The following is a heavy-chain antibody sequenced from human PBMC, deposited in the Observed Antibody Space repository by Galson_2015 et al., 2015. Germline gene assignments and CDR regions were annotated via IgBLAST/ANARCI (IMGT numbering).Heavy chain of an antibody. CDR1: GFTFSSYS. Sequence: SLRLSCAASGFTFSSYSMNWVRQAPVKGLEWVSSISSSSSYIYYADSVKGRFTISRDNAKNSLYLQMNSLRAEDTAVYYCASFDYGSSNYYYYYGMDVWGQGTTVTVSS. D-gene: IGHD3-10*01. CDR3: ASFDYGSSNYYYYYGMDV. J-gene: IGHJ6*02. CDR2: ISSSSSYI. V-gene: IGHV3-21*01.